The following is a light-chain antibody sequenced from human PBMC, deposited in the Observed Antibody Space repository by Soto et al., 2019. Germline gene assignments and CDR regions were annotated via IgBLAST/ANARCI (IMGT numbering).Light chain of an antibody. Sequence: DIQMTQSPSSVSASVGDTVTITCRASQAVSTWLAWYQQKPGGAPKLLIYAASTLQSGVPSRFSGSGSGTDFTLTIRSLQPEDFATYYCQQPSAFPRTFGQGTKWIS. CDR2: AAS. CDR1: QAVSTW. J-gene: IGKJ2*01. V-gene: IGKV1-12*01. CDR3: QQPSAFPRT.